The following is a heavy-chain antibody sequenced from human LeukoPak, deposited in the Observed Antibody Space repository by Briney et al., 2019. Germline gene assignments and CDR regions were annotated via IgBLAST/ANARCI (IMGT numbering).Heavy chain of an antibody. V-gene: IGHV5-51*01. CDR3: ARTRITIFGVVILAEPFDP. CDR2: IYPGDSDT. CDR1: GYSFTSYW. J-gene: IGHJ5*02. Sequence: GESLKISCKGSGYSFTSYWIGWVRQMPGKGLEWMGIIYPGDSDTRYSPSFQGQVTISADKSISTAYLQWSSLKASDTAMYYCARTRITIFGVVILAEPFDPWGQGTLVTVSS. D-gene: IGHD3-3*01.